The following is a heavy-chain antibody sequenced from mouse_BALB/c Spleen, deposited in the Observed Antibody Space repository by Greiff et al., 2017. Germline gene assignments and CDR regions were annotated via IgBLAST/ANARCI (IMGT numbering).Heavy chain of an antibody. J-gene: IGHJ1*01. V-gene: IGHV3-2*02. CDR1: GYSITSDYA. CDR2: ISYSGST. CDR3: ARTIHRGYFDV. D-gene: IGHD3-1*01. Sequence: EVHLVESGPGLVKPSQSLSLTCTVTGYSITSDYAWNWIRQFPGNKLEWMGYISYSGSTSYNPSLKSRISITRDTSKNQFFLQLNSVTTEDTATYYCARTIHRGYFDVWGAETTVTVSS.